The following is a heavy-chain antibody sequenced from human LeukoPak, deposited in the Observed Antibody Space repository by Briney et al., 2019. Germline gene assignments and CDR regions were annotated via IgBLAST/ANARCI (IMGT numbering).Heavy chain of an antibody. V-gene: IGHV3-30*02. CDR3: ARRRDARRKVGVAGTPLTDFDY. CDR1: GFTFSSYS. CDR2: IRYDGSNK. J-gene: IGHJ4*02. Sequence: GGSLRLSCVASGFTFSSYSMNWVRQAPGKGLEWVAFIRYDGSNKYYADSVKGRFTISRDNSKNTLYLQMNSLRAEDTAVYYCARRRDARRKVGVAGTPLTDFDYWGQGTLVTVSS. D-gene: IGHD6-19*01.